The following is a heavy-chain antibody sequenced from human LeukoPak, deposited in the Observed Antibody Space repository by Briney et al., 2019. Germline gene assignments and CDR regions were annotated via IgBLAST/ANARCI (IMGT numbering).Heavy chain of an antibody. Sequence: PSETLSLTRTVSGGSISSYYWSWIRQPPGKGLEWIGYIYYSGSTNYNPSLKSRVTISVDTSKNQFSLKLSSVTAADTAVYYCARDTEFSLWGQGTLVTVSS. CDR2: IYYSGST. CDR3: ARDTEFSL. CDR1: GGSISSYY. D-gene: IGHD3-10*01. J-gene: IGHJ4*02. V-gene: IGHV4-59*01.